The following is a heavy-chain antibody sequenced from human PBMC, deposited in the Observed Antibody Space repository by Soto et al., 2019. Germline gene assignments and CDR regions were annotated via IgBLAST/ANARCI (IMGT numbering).Heavy chain of an antibody. Sequence: SETLSLTCAVYGGSFSGYYWSWIRQPPGRGLEWIGEINHSGSTNYNPSLKSQVTISVDTSKNQFSLKLSSVTAADTAVYYCARGQSAFFIVVVPAARDNWFDPWGQGTLVTVSS. CDR3: ARGQSAFFIVVVPAARDNWFDP. J-gene: IGHJ5*02. CDR1: GGSFSGYY. D-gene: IGHD2-2*01. V-gene: IGHV4-34*01. CDR2: INHSGST.